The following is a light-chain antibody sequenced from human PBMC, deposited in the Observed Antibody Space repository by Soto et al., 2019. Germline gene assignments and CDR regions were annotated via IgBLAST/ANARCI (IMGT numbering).Light chain of an antibody. CDR1: ESVGSN. CDR2: DSS. Sequence: EIVMTQSPATLSVSPGERATFSCRASESVGSNVAWYQLKSGQAPSLLIYDSSTRATGVPARFSGRGSATEFTLTISSLQSEDLAVYYCQQYIRLHTFGQGTKVDIK. V-gene: IGKV3-15*01. CDR3: QQYIRLHT. J-gene: IGKJ2*01.